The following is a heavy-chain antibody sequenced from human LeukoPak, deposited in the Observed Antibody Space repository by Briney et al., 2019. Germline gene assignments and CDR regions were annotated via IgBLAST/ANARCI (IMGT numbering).Heavy chain of an antibody. Sequence: SETLSLTCTVSGGSISSYYWSWIRQPPGKGLEWVGYIYYSGSTNYNPPLKSRVTISVDTSKNQFSLKLSSVTAADTAVYYCARGDVGATIVDYWGQGTLVTVSS. V-gene: IGHV4-59*01. CDR2: IYYSGST. D-gene: IGHD1-26*01. CDR3: ARGDVGATIVDY. J-gene: IGHJ4*02. CDR1: GGSISSYY.